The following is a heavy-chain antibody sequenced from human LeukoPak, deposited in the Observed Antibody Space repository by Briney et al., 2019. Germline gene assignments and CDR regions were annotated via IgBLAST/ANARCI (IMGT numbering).Heavy chain of an antibody. J-gene: IGHJ5*02. CDR3: AAGHLYSSASFDP. CDR1: GYTFTSYD. Sequence: ASVKVTCKASGYTFTSYDINWVRHVTGGGLEWMGWMNPNSGHTGYAQKFQDRVTMTRNTSISRAYMELSSLRSEDTAVYYCAAGHLYSSASFDPWGQGTLVTVSS. CDR2: MNPNSGHT. D-gene: IGHD6-25*01. V-gene: IGHV1-8*01.